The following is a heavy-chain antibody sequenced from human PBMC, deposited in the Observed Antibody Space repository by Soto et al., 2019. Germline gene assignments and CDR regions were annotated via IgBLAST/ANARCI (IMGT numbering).Heavy chain of an antibody. CDR2: INPNSGGT. CDR1: GYTFTGYY. V-gene: IGHV1-2*04. CDR3: AREPDHIKKQVEYYYGMDV. Sequence: SVKVSCKASGYTFTGYYVHWVRQAPGQGLEWMGWINPNSGGTNYAQKFQGWVTMTRDTSISTAYMELSRLRSDDTAVYYCAREPDHIKKQVEYYYGMDVWGKGTTVTVSS. D-gene: IGHD6-6*01. J-gene: IGHJ6*04.